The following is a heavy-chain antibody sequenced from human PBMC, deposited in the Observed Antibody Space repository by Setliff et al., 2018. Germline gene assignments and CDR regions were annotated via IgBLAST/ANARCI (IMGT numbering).Heavy chain of an antibody. V-gene: IGHV1-18*01. D-gene: IGHD6-19*01. CDR1: GYSFTSFS. CDR2: VSTYNGDT. CDR3: ARRPIALAGYRKGAFDI. Sequence: ASVKVSCKASGYSFTSFSITWVRRAPGQGLEWLGWVSTYNGDTKSAQKFRGRVTMTTDISTSTVYMELRTLRSDDTAVYYCARRPIALAGYRKGAFDIWGQGTMVTVS. J-gene: IGHJ3*02.